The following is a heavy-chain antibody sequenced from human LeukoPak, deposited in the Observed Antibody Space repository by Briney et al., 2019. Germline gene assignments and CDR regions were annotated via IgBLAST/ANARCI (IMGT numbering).Heavy chain of an antibody. D-gene: IGHD1-26*01. Sequence: PGGSLRLSCAAAGFTFSNDWMHWVRQAPGKGLEWVSRTKSDGSSTNYADSVKGRFTISRDNAQNTLYLQMNNLGVDDTAVYYCARALVTRLGAFDIWGQGTMVIVFS. J-gene: IGHJ3*02. CDR1: GFTFSNDW. CDR2: TKSDGSST. CDR3: ARALVTRLGAFDI. V-gene: IGHV3-74*01.